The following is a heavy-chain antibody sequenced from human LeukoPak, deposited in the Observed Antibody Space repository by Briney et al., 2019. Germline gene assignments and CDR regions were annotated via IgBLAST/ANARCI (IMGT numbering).Heavy chain of an antibody. CDR1: GFTFSSYW. J-gene: IGHJ4*02. D-gene: IGHD6-19*01. V-gene: IGHV3-74*01. Sequence: GGSLRLSCAASGFTFSSYWMHWVRQAPGKGLVWVSRINTDGSSTSYADSVKGRFTISRDNAKNTLYLQMNSLRAEDTAVYYCAMIAVAGSPDHWGQGTLVTVSS. CDR2: INTDGSST. CDR3: AMIAVAGSPDH.